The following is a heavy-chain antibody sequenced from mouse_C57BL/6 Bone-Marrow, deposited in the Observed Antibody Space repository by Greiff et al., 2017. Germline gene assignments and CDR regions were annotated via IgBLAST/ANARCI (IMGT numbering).Heavy chain of an antibody. CDR2: INYDGSST. J-gene: IGHJ1*03. Sequence: EVMLVESEGGLVQPGSSMKLSCTASGFTFSDYYMAWVRQVPEKGLEWVANINYDGSSTYYLDSLKSRFLISGDNAKNILYLQMSSLKSEDTATYYCARGLWYFDVWGTGTTVTVAS. V-gene: IGHV5-16*01. CDR1: GFTFSDYY. CDR3: ARGLWYFDV.